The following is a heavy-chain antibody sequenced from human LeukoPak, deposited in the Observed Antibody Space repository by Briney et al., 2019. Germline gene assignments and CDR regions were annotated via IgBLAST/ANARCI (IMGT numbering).Heavy chain of an antibody. D-gene: IGHD6-6*01. Sequence: ASVKVSCKASGYTFTGYDMHWVRQAPGQGLEWMGWINPHNGDTNDAQKLQGSVTMTTDTSTSTPYMELSRLRSDDTAVYYSARDRDYCSSPTYLDVWGKGTTVTVSS. CDR2: INPHNGDT. CDR3: ARDRDYCSSPTYLDV. CDR1: GYTFTGYD. J-gene: IGHJ6*03. V-gene: IGHV1-2*02.